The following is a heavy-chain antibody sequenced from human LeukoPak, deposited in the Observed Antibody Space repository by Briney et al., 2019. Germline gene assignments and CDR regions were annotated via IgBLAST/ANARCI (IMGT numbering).Heavy chain of an antibody. D-gene: IGHD4-17*01. J-gene: IGHJ4*02. CDR2: IKSEADGGTT. V-gene: IGHV3-15*01. Sequence: NPGGSLRLSCAASGITFSNAWMSWVRQAPGKGLEWIGRIKSEADGGTTVYAAPVKGRFTISRDDSKNTLYLQMDSLQTEDTAVYYCNTDPPWDYGDYIPIDYWGQGTRVTVSS. CDR1: GITFSNAW. CDR3: NTDPPWDYGDYIPIDY.